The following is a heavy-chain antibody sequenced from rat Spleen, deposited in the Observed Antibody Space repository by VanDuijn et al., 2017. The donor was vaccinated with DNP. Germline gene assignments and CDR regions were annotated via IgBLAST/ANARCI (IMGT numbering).Heavy chain of an antibody. J-gene: IGHJ3*01. CDR2: ITSSGGST. CDR1: GFTFNNYW. Sequence: EVQLVESGGGLVQPGRSLKLSCAASGFTFNNYWMTWIRQVPGKGLEWVASITSSGGSTYYPDSVKGRFTISRDNAKNTLYLQMNSLRSEDTATYYCVRDGLYYGGLFAYWGQGTLVTVSS. D-gene: IGHD1-11*01. CDR3: VRDGLYYGGLFAY. V-gene: IGHV5-31*01.